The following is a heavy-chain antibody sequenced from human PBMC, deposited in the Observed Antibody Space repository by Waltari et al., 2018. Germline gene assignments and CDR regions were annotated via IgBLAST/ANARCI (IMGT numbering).Heavy chain of an antibody. CDR3: ARGEKMYVNLDV. D-gene: IGHD2-8*01. J-gene: IGHJ6*02. CDR1: GFTFTDYA. V-gene: IGHV1-3*01. Sequence: QVQVIQSGTEVVQPGASAKVSCKASGFTFTDYALHWVRQAPGQRPEWMGWINAANGDTRYSQKFQDRLTISMDTSATTAYMELSSLTSEDTAVYYCARGEKMYVNLDVWGQGSTVTVSS. CDR2: INAANGDT.